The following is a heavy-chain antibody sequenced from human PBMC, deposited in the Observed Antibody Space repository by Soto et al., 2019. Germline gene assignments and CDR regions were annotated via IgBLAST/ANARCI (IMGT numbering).Heavy chain of an antibody. D-gene: IGHD3-22*01. CDR3: AKESAYDSSGYYYNWFDP. Sequence: GGSLRLSCAASGFTFSSYAMSWVRQAPGKGLEWVSAISGSGGSTYYADSVKGRFTISRDNSKNTLYLQMNSLRAEDTAVYYCAKESAYDSSGYYYNWFDPWGQGTLVTVSS. J-gene: IGHJ5*02. V-gene: IGHV3-23*01. CDR2: ISGSGGST. CDR1: GFTFSSYA.